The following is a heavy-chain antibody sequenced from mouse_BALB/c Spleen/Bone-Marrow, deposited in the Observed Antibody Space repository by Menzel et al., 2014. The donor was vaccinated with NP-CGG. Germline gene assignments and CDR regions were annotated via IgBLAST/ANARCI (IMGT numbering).Heavy chain of an antibody. Sequence: EVKLVESGTVLARPGASVKMSCKASGYTFTSYWMHWVKQRPGQGLKWIGAIYPGNSDTSYNQKFKGKAKLTAVTSTSTAYMELSSLTNEDSAVYYCTRVITAVLATRAMDYWGQGSSVTVSS. J-gene: IGHJ4*01. CDR3: TRVITAVLATRAMDY. CDR2: IYPGNSDT. CDR1: GYTFTSYW. V-gene: IGHV1-5*01. D-gene: IGHD1-1*01.